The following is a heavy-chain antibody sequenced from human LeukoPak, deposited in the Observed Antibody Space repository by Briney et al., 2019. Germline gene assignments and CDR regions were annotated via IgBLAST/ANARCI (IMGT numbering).Heavy chain of an antibody. CDR3: AREDCSGGSCYSGY. V-gene: IGHV3-30-3*01. Sequence: GGSLRLSCAASGFTFSSYAMHWVRQAPGKGLEWVAVISYDGSNKYYADSVKGRFTISRDNSKNTLYLQMNSLRAEDTAVYYCAREDCSGGSCYSGYWGQGTLVTVSS. CDR1: GFTFSSYA. CDR2: ISYDGSNK. J-gene: IGHJ4*02. D-gene: IGHD2-15*01.